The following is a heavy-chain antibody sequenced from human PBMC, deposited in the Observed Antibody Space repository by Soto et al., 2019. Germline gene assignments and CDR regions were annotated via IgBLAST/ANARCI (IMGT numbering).Heavy chain of an antibody. CDR1: GYSIRNGYY. Sequence: SETLSLTCTVSGYSIRNGYYWGWIRPPPGKGLEWIGTIYHSGSTYYNPSLKSRVTISVDRSKNQFSLKLTSVTAADTAVYFCARVTMVIRDSDHFGVDVWGHGTTVTVSS. V-gene: IGHV4-38-2*02. D-gene: IGHD4-17*01. CDR2: IYHSGST. CDR3: ARVTMVIRDSDHFGVDV. J-gene: IGHJ6*02.